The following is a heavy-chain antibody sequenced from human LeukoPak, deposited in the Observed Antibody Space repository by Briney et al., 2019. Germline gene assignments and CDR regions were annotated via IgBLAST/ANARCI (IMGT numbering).Heavy chain of an antibody. D-gene: IGHD6-19*01. V-gene: IGHV4-34*01. CDR1: GGSFSNYY. J-gene: IGHJ3*02. CDR3: ARHKYSSGWPPEGAFDI. CDR2: INHSGSA. Sequence: IPSETLSLTCAVYGGSFSNYYWTWIRQPPGKGLEWIGEINHSGSARYNPSLKSRVTISVDTSKNQFSLKLSSVTAADTAVYYCARHKYSSGWPPEGAFDIWGQGTMVTVSS.